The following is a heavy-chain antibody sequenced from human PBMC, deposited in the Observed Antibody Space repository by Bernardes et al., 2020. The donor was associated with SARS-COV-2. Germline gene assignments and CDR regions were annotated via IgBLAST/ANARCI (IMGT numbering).Heavy chain of an antibody. CDR2: ISYDETKT. Sequence: SLSLSCAASGFDFRKYAMHWVRQAPGKGLEWVSFISYDETKTSYADSVEGRFTISRDNSKNTLSLQMNSLRAEDSAVYYCVSFDTIDYDFDSGYFHYWGQGTLVTVSS. CDR1: GFDFRKYA. CDR3: VSFDTIDYDFDSGYFHY. J-gene: IGHJ1*01. V-gene: IGHV3-30*03. D-gene: IGHD3-16*01.